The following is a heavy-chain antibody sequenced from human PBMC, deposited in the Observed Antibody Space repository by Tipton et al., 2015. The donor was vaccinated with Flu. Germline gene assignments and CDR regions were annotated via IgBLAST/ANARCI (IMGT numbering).Heavy chain of an antibody. J-gene: IGHJ3*02. D-gene: IGHD4/OR15-4a*01. CDR3: ARAAYGAFDAFDI. Sequence: TLSLTCTVSGGSISSYYWSWIRQAPGKGLEWIGYLHYSGSTNYNPSLKSRVTIAEGTSMNQFSLRLSSVTAADTAVYYCARAAYGAFDAFDIWGRGTMVTVSS. CDR1: GGSISSYY. CDR2: LHYSGST. V-gene: IGHV4-59*01.